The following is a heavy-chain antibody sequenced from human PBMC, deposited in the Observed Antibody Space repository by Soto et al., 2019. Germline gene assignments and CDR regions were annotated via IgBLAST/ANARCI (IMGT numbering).Heavy chain of an antibody. J-gene: IGHJ6*02. CDR2: ILTGNGDT. V-gene: IGHV1-3*04. CDR1: GYSFTSYA. Sequence: QVQLVQSGAEVKKPGASVNVSCKASGYSFTSYALHWLRQAPGQRPEWMGWILTGNGDTKYSPNFQGRVTIARDTFARTASMELSSLRSADTAVYYCARGELRYWYTMDVWGQGTTVTVSS. D-gene: IGHD1-26*01. CDR3: ARGELRYWYTMDV.